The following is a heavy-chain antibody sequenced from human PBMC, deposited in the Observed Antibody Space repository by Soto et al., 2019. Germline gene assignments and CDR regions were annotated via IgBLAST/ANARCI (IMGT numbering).Heavy chain of an antibody. V-gene: IGHV1-18*04. CDR3: AREGARLWYFDP. CDR2: ISPYNGNT. Sequence: GASVKVSCKASGYTFFSNGISWVRQAPGQGLEWMGWISPYNGNTDYAQNFQGRVTMTTDTSTTTAYMELRSLRFDDTAVYYYAREGARLWYFDPWGQGTLVTVS. CDR1: GYTFFSNG. D-gene: IGHD3-10*01. J-gene: IGHJ5*02.